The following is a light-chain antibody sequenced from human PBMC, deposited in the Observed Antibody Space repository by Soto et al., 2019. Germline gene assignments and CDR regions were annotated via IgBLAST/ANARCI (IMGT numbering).Light chain of an antibody. Sequence: DIQMTQSPFSLSASVGDRVTITCRASQRISSYLNWYQQKPGKPPKLLIYAAVSLQSGIPSRFSAYGSGTDFTLTISSLQPEDFATYYCQQTYSSPQWTFGQGTKVEIK. J-gene: IGKJ1*01. CDR2: AAV. CDR3: QQTYSSPQWT. V-gene: IGKV1-39*01. CDR1: QRISSY.